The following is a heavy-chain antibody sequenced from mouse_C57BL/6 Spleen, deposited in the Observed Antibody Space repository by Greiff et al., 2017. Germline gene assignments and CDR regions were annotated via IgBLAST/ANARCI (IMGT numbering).Heavy chain of an antibody. CDR3: ARNYGSSYDAMDY. D-gene: IGHD1-1*01. J-gene: IGHJ4*01. CDR2: IYPRDGST. Sequence: VQLQESDAELVKPGASVKISCKVSGYTFTDHTIHWMKQRPEQGLEWIGYIYPRDGSTKYNEKFKGKATLTADKSSSTAYMQLNSLTSEDSAVYFCARNYGSSYDAMDYWGQGTSVTVSS. V-gene: IGHV1-78*01. CDR1: GYTFTDHT.